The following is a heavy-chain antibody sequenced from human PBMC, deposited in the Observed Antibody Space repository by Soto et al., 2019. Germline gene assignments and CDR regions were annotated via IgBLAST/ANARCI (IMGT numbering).Heavy chain of an antibody. Sequence: SETMSVTWPVSRGSISSGGCYWGALHQPPLTVLSWIWRIYYSGSTYYNPSLKSRVPISVDTSNNQFSLKLRSVPAADTAVYYCARPESPGIAAPNFYGRDVWGRGTTVAVAS. CDR3: ARPESPGIAAPNFYGRDV. CDR1: RGSISSGGCY. J-gene: IGHJ6*02. V-gene: IGHV4-39*01. D-gene: IGHD6-13*01. CDR2: IYYSGST.